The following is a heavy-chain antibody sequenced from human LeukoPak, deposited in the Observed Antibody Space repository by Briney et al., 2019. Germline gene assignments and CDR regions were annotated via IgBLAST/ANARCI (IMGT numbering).Heavy chain of an antibody. CDR1: GGSFSGYY. D-gene: IGHD1-7*01. Sequence: SETLSLTCTVSGGSFSGYYWSWIRQPPGKGLEWIGEINHSGSTNYNPSLKSRVTISVDTSKNQFSLKLSSVTAADTAVYYCARGGITGTTSLFDYWGQGTLVTVSS. J-gene: IGHJ4*02. CDR3: ARGGITGTTSLFDY. CDR2: INHSGST. V-gene: IGHV4-34*01.